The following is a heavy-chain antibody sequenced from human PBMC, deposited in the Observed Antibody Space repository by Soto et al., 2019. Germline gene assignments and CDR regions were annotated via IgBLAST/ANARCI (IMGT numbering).Heavy chain of an antibody. Sequence: GGSLRLSCAAAGVNVGIYWMIWVRQAPGEGREWVATIKGDASEKKYVDSVKGRFTMSRDNAKKSLYLQMDSLRAEDTAVYYCARDWGYGSGNSVNHYLDYWCHGSMVTVPS. D-gene: IGHD3-10*01. CDR2: IKGDASEK. CDR3: ARDWGYGSGNSVNHYLDY. CDR1: GVNVGIYW. J-gene: IGHJ4*01. V-gene: IGHV3-7*01.